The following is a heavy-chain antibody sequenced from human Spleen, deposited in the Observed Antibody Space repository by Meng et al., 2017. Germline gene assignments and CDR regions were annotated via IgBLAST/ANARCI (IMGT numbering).Heavy chain of an antibody. D-gene: IGHD3-22*01. CDR3: TTSITMIVVVNTHFDY. V-gene: IGHV1-2*02. J-gene: IGHJ4*02. CDR1: GYTFTGYY. CDR2: INPNSGGT. Sequence: ASVKVSCKASGYTFTGYYMHWVRQAPGQGLEWMGWINPNSGGTNYAQKFQGRVTMTRDTSISTAYMELSSLKSEDTAVYYCTTSITMIVVVNTHFDYWGQGTLVTVSS.